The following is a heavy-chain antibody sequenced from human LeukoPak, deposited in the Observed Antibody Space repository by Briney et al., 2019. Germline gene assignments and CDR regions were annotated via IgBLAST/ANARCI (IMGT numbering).Heavy chain of an antibody. CDR1: GFTVSSNY. J-gene: IGHJ4*02. CDR3: ARDSADYHYPGIAVAGTV. D-gene: IGHD6-19*01. Sequence: GGSLRLSCAASGFTVSSNYMSWVRQAPGKGLEWVSVIFSGGSTYYADSVKGRFTISRDNSKNTLYLQMNSLRAEDTAVYYCARDSADYHYPGIAVAGTVWGQGTLVTVSS. V-gene: IGHV3-53*01. CDR2: IFSGGST.